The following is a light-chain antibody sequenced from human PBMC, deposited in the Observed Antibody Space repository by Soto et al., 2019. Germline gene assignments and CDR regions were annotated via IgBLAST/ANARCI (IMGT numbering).Light chain of an antibody. CDR2: DNN. CDR3: GTWDSSLSAVV. Sequence: QSVLTQPPSVSAAPGQKVTISCSGSSSNIGNNYVSWYQQLPGTAPKLLIYDNNKRPPGIPARFSGSKSGTSATLGITGLQTGDEADDYCGTWDSSLSAVVFGGGTKLTVL. J-gene: IGLJ2*01. V-gene: IGLV1-51*01. CDR1: SSNIGNNY.